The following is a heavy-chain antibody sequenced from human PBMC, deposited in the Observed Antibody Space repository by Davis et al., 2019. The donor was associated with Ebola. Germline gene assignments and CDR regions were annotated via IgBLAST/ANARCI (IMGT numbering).Heavy chain of an antibody. Sequence: SETLSLTCTVSGVSMTSYYWSWVRQPPGKGLQWIGYSHYSGSTNYNPSLKSRVTISTDTSRSQFSLTLSSVTAADTAVYYCARGWDSSGWQNWGQGTLVTVSS. D-gene: IGHD6-19*01. CDR1: GVSMTSYY. V-gene: IGHV4-59*01. CDR3: ARGWDSSGWQN. J-gene: IGHJ4*02. CDR2: SHYSGST.